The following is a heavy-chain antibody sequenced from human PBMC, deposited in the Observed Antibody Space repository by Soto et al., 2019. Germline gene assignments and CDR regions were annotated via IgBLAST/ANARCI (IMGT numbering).Heavy chain of an antibody. V-gene: IGHV1-18*04. CDR2: ISAYNGNT. J-gene: IGHJ4*02. Sequence: QVQLVQSGAEVKKPGASVKVSCKASGYTFTSYGISWVRQAPGQGLEWMGWISAYNGNTNYAQKLQGRVTMTIDTSTSTAYMELRSLRSDDTAVYYCARVRRITMIVVVSHLIDYWGQGTLVTVSS. CDR1: GYTFTSYG. CDR3: ARVRRITMIVVVSHLIDY. D-gene: IGHD3-22*01.